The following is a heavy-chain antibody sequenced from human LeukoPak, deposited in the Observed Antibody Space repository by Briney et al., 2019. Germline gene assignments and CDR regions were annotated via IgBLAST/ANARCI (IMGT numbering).Heavy chain of an antibody. CDR3: AREKMVGAPKLLDY. CDR1: GYIFTGYY. J-gene: IGHJ4*02. Sequence: ASVKVSCKASGYIFTGYYLHWVRQAPGQGLEWMGWINPNSGGTNYAQKFQGRVTMTRETSISTVHMELSRLRSDDTAVYFCAREKMVGAPKLLDYWGQGTLVTVSS. CDR2: INPNSGGT. D-gene: IGHD1-26*01. V-gene: IGHV1-2*02.